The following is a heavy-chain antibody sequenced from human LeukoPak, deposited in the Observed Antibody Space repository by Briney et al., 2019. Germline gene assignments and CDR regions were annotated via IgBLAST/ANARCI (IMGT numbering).Heavy chain of an antibody. CDR1: GYTFTSYG. CDR3: ARVCWWGSSTSCYGFDY. CDR2: ISAYNGNT. Sequence: ASVKVSCKASGYTFTSYGISWVRQAPGQGLEWMGWISAYNGNTNYALKLQGRVTMTTETSTSTAYMELRSLRSDDTAVYYCARVCWWGSSTSCYGFDYWGQGTLVTVSS. D-gene: IGHD2-2*01. J-gene: IGHJ4*02. V-gene: IGHV1-18*01.